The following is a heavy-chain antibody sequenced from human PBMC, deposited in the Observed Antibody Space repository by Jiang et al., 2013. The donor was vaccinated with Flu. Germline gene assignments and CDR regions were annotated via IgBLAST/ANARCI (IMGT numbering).Heavy chain of an antibody. Sequence: KVSCKASGYTFTSYAMNWVRQAPGQGLEWMGWINTNSGNPTYAQGFTGRFVFSLDTSVSTAYLQISSLKAEDTAVYYCARSGKYSGYDFLDYWGQGSLVTVSS. CDR1: GYTFTSYA. D-gene: IGHD5-12*01. V-gene: IGHV7-4-1*02. CDR3: ARSGKYSGYDFLDY. J-gene: IGHJ4*02. CDR2: INTNSGNP.